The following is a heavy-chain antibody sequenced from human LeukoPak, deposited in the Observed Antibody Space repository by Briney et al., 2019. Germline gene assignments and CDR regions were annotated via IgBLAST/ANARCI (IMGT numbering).Heavy chain of an antibody. Sequence: SETLSLTCTVSGGSISSSSYYWGWIRQPPGKGLEWIGSIYYSGSTYYNPSLKSRVTISVDTSKNQFSLKLSSVTAADTAVYYCARQYSSGWSTGDYAFDIWGQGTMVTVSS. D-gene: IGHD6-19*01. J-gene: IGHJ3*02. CDR2: IYYSGST. CDR1: GGSISSSSYY. V-gene: IGHV4-39*07. CDR3: ARQYSSGWSTGDYAFDI.